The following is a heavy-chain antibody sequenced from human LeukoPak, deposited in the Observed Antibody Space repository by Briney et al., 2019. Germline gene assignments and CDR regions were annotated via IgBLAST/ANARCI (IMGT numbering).Heavy chain of an antibody. Sequence: GASVRVSCKASGYIFASYGISWVRQAPGQVLEWMGWISGNNGNTEYAQKVQGRVTMTTDTSTNTAYMELRSLRSDDTAVYYCARDWGSSRTNIDYWGQGTLVTVSS. CDR2: ISGNNGNT. CDR3: ARDWGSSRTNIDY. V-gene: IGHV1-18*01. D-gene: IGHD2-2*01. J-gene: IGHJ4*02. CDR1: GYIFASYG.